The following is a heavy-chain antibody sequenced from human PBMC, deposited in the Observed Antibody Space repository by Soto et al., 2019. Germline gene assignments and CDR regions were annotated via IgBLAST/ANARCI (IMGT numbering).Heavy chain of an antibody. D-gene: IGHD3-10*01. J-gene: IGHJ6*02. CDR1: GFTVSSYV. Sequence: GGALRLCCEASGFTVSSYVMHWVRQAPGKGLEWVAVISYDGSNKYYADSVKGRFTISRDNSKNTLYLQMNSLRAEDTAVYYCAKDLGYGSGSYLYYYYGMDVWGQGTTVTVSS. CDR3: AKDLGYGSGSYLYYYYGMDV. V-gene: IGHV3-30*18. CDR2: ISYDGSNK.